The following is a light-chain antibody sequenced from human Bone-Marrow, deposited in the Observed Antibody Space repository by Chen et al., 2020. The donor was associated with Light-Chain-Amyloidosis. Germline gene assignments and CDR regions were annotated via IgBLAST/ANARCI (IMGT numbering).Light chain of an antibody. V-gene: IGKV2-30*02. CDR1: QSLVRSDGNTS. CDR2: KVS. J-gene: IGKJ5*01. CDR3: MQGTHWPPIT. Sequence: DVVMTQSPLSLPVTLGQPASISCSSSQSLVRSDGNTSLNWFQQRPGQSPRRLIYKVSNRDSGVPDRVSGSGSGTDFTLKISRVEAEDVGVYYCMQGTHWPPITFGQGTRLEIK.